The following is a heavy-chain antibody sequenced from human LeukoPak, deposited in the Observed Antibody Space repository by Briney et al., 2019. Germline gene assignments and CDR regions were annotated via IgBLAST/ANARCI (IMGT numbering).Heavy chain of an antibody. CDR2: IYHSGST. J-gene: IGHJ4*02. D-gene: IGHD4-17*01. V-gene: IGHV4-4*02. CDR1: GGSISSSNW. CDR3: ARVDYGDSSFDY. Sequence: SETLSLTCAVSGGSISSSNWWSWVRQPPGKGLEWIGEIYHSGSTNYNPSLKSRVTISVDKSKNQFSLKLSSVAAADTAVYYCARVDYGDSSFDYWGQGTLVTVSS.